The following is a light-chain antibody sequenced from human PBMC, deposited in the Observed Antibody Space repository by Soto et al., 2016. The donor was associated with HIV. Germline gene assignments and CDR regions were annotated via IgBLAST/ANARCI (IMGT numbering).Light chain of an antibody. CDR3: QIWDSSSDLDWV. V-gene: IGLV3-21*03. J-gene: IGLJ3*02. Sequence: SYKLTQPPSVSVAPGKTARITCGGHNIGSKSVHWYQQKPGQAPVLVVYDDSDRPSGIPERFSGSNSGNTATLTISRVEVGDEADYHCQIWDSSSDLDWVFGGGTKLTVL. CDR2: DDS. CDR1: NIGSKS.